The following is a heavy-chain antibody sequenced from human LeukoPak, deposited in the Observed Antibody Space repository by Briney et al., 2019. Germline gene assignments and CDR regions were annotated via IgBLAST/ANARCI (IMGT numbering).Heavy chain of an antibody. CDR2: INPNSGGT. V-gene: IGHV1-2*02. Sequence: GASVKVSCKASGYTFTGYYMHWVRQAPGQGLEWMGWINPNSGGTNYAQKFQGRVTMTRDTSISTAYMELSRLRSDDTAVYYCARSPEYYYDSSGLSGDAFDIWGQGTMVTVSS. D-gene: IGHD3-22*01. CDR1: GYTFTGYY. CDR3: ARSPEYYYDSSGLSGDAFDI. J-gene: IGHJ3*02.